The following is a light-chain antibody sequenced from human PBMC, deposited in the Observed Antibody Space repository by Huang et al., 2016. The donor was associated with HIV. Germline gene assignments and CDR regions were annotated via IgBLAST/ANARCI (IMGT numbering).Light chain of an antibody. CDR3: QKYDSAPRT. V-gene: IGKV1-27*01. CDR1: RDISTF. CDR2: ATS. Sequence: IEMTQSPPSLSASIGDRVTLTCRASRDISTFLAWFHQKPGKPTKLLIDATSILHSGVPARFSGSGSGTDFTLTISSLQSEDVGYYYCQKYDSAPRTFGQGTKVDLK. J-gene: IGKJ1*01.